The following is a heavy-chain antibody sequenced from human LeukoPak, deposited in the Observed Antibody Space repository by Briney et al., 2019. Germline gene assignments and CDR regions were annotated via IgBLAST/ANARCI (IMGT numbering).Heavy chain of an antibody. D-gene: IGHD3-10*01. J-gene: IGHJ4*02. Sequence: GGSLRLSCAASGFTFSSYAMSWVRQAPGKGLEWVSAISGSGGSTYYADSVKGRFTISRDNSKNTLYLQMNSLRAEDTAVYYCARDLRDSGSFNGYYWGQGTLVTVSS. CDR1: GFTFSSYA. CDR3: ARDLRDSGSFNGYY. V-gene: IGHV3-23*01. CDR2: ISGSGGST.